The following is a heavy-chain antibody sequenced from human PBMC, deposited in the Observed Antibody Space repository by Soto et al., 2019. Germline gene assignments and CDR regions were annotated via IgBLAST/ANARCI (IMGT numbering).Heavy chain of an antibody. J-gene: IGHJ4*02. Sequence: QLQLQESGPGLVKPSETLSLTCTVSGGSISSSSYYWGWIRQPPGKGLEWIGSIYYSGSTYYNPSLKSRVTISVDTSKNQFYLKLSSVTAADTAVYYCARLRLGYCSSTSCPHYWGQGTLVTVSS. D-gene: IGHD2-2*01. CDR2: IYYSGST. CDR1: GGSISSSSYY. CDR3: ARLRLGYCSSTSCPHY. V-gene: IGHV4-39*01.